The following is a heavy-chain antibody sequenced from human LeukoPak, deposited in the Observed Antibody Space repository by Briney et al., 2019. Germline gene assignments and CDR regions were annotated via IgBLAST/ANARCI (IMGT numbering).Heavy chain of an antibody. V-gene: IGHV3-33*01. CDR1: GFTFSSYG. J-gene: IGHJ6*02. Sequence: GGSLRLSCAASGFTFSSYGMHWVRQAPDKGLEWVAVIWYDGSNKYYADSVKGRFTISRDNSKNTLYLQMNSLRAEDTAVYYCAREEFWSGYSQGYGMDVWGQGTTVTVSS. CDR3: AREEFWSGYSQGYGMDV. D-gene: IGHD3-3*01. CDR2: IWYDGSNK.